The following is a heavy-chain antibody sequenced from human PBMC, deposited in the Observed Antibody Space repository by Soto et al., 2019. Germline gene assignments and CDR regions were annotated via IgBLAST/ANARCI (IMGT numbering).Heavy chain of an antibody. Sequence: PSETLSLTCTVSGGSISSYYWSWIRQPPGKGLEWIGYIYYSVSTNYNPSLKSRVTISVDTSKNQFSLNLSSVTAADTAVYYCARERGVLLWFGEPWFDPWGQGTLVTVSS. CDR2: IYYSVST. D-gene: IGHD3-10*01. CDR3: ARERGVLLWFGEPWFDP. V-gene: IGHV4-59*12. CDR1: GGSISSYY. J-gene: IGHJ5*02.